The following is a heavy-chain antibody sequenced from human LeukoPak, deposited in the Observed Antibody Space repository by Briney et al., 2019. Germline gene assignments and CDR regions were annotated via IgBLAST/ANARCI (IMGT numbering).Heavy chain of an antibody. CDR1: GGSISSYY. D-gene: IGHD3-22*01. V-gene: IGHV4-4*07. CDR3: ARERYYDSSGYYFPSFYYGMDV. J-gene: IGHJ6*02. CDR2: IYTSGST. Sequence: PSETLSLTCTVSGGSISSYYWSWIRQPAGKGLEWIGRIYTSGSTNYNPSLKSRVTMSVDTSKNQFSLKLSSVTAADTAVYYCARERYYDSSGYYFPSFYYGMDVWGQGTTVTVSS.